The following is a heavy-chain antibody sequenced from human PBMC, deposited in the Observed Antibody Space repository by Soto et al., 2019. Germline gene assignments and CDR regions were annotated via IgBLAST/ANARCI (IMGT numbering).Heavy chain of an antibody. V-gene: IGHV1-3*01. D-gene: IGHD3-10*02. J-gene: IGHJ5*02. CDR3: GRDQSGIGYYVDWFDP. Sequence: AASVKVSCKASGYTFNSHAIHWVRQAPGQRPEWLGWINAGNGNTYYSEKFEGRVTFTRDTLATTVNMELTSLTYEDTAVYYCGRDQSGIGYYVDWFDPWGQGTLVTVS. CDR2: INAGNGNT. CDR1: GYTFNSHA.